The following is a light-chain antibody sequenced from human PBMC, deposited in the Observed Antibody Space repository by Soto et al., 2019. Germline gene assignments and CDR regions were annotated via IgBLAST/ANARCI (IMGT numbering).Light chain of an antibody. CDR2: EVT. J-gene: IGLJ1*01. V-gene: IGLV2-8*01. CDR1: SSDFGGYNY. CDR3: CSYAGSNNLKV. Sequence: QSALTQPPSASGSPGQSVPISCTGNSSDFGGYNYVSWYQQHPGKAPKLMIYEVTKRPSGVPDRFSGSKSGNTASLTVSGLQAEDEADYYCCSYAGSNNLKVFGTGTKAPS.